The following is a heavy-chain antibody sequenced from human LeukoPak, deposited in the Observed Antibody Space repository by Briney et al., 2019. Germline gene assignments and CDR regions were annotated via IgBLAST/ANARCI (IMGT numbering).Heavy chain of an antibody. D-gene: IGHD7-27*01. CDR2: IIPILGIA. J-gene: IGHJ6*02. CDR1: GGTFGSYA. V-gene: IGHV1-69*04. CDR3: ARRTQTGDLSYGMDV. Sequence: GASVKVSCKASGGTFGSYAISWVRQAPGQGLEWMGRIIPILGIANYAQKFQGRVTITADKSTSTAYMELSSLRSEDTAVYYCARRTQTGDLSYGMDVWGQGTTVTVSS.